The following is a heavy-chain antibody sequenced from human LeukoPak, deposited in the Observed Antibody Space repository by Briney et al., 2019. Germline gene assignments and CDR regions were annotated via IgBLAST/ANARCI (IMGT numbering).Heavy chain of an antibody. V-gene: IGHV3-64*01. J-gene: IGHJ3*02. CDR1: GFTFSSYA. D-gene: IGHD6-19*01. CDR2: ISSNGGST. Sequence: GGPLRLSCAASGFTFSSYAMHWVRQAPGKGLEYVSAISSNGGSTYYANSVKGRFTISRDNSKNTLYLQMGSLRAEDMAVYYCARATGSSSGWYGWGAFDIWGQGTMVTVSS. CDR3: ARATGSSSGWYGWGAFDI.